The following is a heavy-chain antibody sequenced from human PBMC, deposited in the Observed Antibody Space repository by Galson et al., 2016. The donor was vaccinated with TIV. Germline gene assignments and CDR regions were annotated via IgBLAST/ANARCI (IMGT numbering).Heavy chain of an antibody. CDR2: ISHDRSDQ. CDR1: GFTFGSYG. CDR3: ARQWQSYYLDY. J-gene: IGHJ4*02. Sequence: SLRLSCAASGFTFGSYGMHWVRQAPGKGLEWVAMISHDRSDQYYGDSVKDRFTISRDNSKNNLYLQMNSLTAEDTAVYYCARQWQSYYLDYWGQGTLVTVSS. V-gene: IGHV3-33*01. D-gene: IGHD6-19*01.